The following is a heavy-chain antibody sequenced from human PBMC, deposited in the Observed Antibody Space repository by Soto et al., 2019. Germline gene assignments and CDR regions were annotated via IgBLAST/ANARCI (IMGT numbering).Heavy chain of an antibody. D-gene: IGHD2-21*01. CDR3: ARGSDQGGHCHGY. Sequence: PGKGLESIGYIYYSGSTYYNPSLKSRVTISVDRSKNQFSLKLSSVTAADTAVYHCARGSDQGGHCHGYWGQGTLVSVSS. CDR2: IYYSGST. J-gene: IGHJ4*02. V-gene: IGHV4-30-2*01.